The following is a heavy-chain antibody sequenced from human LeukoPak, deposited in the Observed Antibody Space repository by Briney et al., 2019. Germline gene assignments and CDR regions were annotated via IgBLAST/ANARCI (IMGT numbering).Heavy chain of an antibody. CDR1: GFTFSNYA. Sequence: GGSLRLSCAAPGFTFSNYAMSWVRQAPGKGLEWVSAITGSGGNTYYADSVKGRFTISRDNSKNTVFLQMNSLRAEDTAVYYCAKWGDYDVLTCYYVSDYWGRGTLVTVSS. V-gene: IGHV3-23*01. J-gene: IGHJ4*01. D-gene: IGHD3-9*01. CDR3: AKWGDYDVLTCYYVSDY. CDR2: ITGSGGNT.